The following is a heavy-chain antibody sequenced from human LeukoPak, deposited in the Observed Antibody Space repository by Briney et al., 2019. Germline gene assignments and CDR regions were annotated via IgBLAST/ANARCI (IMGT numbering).Heavy chain of an antibody. V-gene: IGHV4-39*01. CDR1: GGSISSSSYY. Sequence: SETLSLTCTVSGGSISSSSYYWGWIRQPPGKGLEWIGSIYYSGSTYYNPSLKSRVTISVDTSKNQFSLKLSSVTAADTAVYYCANTMIVVGSYYFGYWGQGTLVTVSS. CDR3: ANTMIVVGSYYFGY. CDR2: IYYSGST. D-gene: IGHD3-22*01. J-gene: IGHJ4*02.